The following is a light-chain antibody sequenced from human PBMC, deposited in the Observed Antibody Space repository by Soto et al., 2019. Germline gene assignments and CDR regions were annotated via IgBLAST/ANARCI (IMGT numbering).Light chain of an antibody. CDR2: SNN. CDR3: AAWDDSLNGGV. Sequence: QSVLTQPPSASGTPGQRVTISCSGISSNIGSNTVNWYQQLPGTAPKLLIYSNNQRPSGVPDRFSGSKSGTSASLAISGLQSEDEGDYYCAAWDDSLNGGVFGGGTKLTVL. J-gene: IGLJ3*02. CDR1: SSNIGSNT. V-gene: IGLV1-44*01.